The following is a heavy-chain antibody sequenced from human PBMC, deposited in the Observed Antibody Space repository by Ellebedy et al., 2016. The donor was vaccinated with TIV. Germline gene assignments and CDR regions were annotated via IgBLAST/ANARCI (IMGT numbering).Heavy chain of an antibody. CDR1: GITFSSHG. D-gene: IGHD6-19*01. Sequence: GESLKISCAASGITFSSHGMHWVRQAPGRGLEWVALIWAAGIHTWYADSVKGRFTISRDNSKNTVYLQMNSLRAEDTAVYYCARARGWYGSDGMDVWGEGTTVTVSS. J-gene: IGHJ6*04. V-gene: IGHV3-33*01. CDR2: IWAAGIHT. CDR3: ARARGWYGSDGMDV.